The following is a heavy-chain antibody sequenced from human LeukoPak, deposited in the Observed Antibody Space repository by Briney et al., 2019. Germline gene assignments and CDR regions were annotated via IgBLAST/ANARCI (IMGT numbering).Heavy chain of an antibody. CDR3: ARDSGRYYEYYFDY. CDR2: MNPNSGYT. V-gene: IGHV1-8*01. D-gene: IGHD1-26*01. Sequence: GASVKVSCKASGYTFTSYDIIWVRQATGQGLEWMGWMNPNSGYTGSAQKFQGRVTMTSDTSISTAYMELNSLRAEDTAVYYCARDSGRYYEYYFDYWGQGTLVTVSS. J-gene: IGHJ4*02. CDR1: GYTFTSYD.